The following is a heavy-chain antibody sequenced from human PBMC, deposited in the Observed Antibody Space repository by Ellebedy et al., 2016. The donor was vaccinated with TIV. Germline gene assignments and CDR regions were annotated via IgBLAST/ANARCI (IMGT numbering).Heavy chain of an antibody. Sequence: GESLKISCAASGFTFDDYGMSWVRQAPGKGLEWVSGIYWNGGSTGYADSVKGRFTISRVNAKNSLYLHMNSLRAEDTAVYYCVGPYYWGQGALVTVSS. CDR1: GFTFDDYG. CDR2: IYWNGGST. V-gene: IGHV3-20*04. J-gene: IGHJ4*02. CDR3: VGPYY. D-gene: IGHD3-10*01.